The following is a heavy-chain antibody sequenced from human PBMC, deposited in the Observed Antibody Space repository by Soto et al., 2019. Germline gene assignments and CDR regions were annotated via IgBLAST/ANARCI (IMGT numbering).Heavy chain of an antibody. Sequence: SETLSLTCTVSGGSISSYYWSWIRQPPGKGLEWIGYIYFGGSFNYNPSLTSRATISVETSKNQFSMKLTSVTASDTAVYYCARSYYDSTGLAVDPWGQGTLVTVSS. D-gene: IGHD3-22*01. J-gene: IGHJ5*02. CDR3: ARSYYDSTGLAVDP. CDR1: GGSISSYY. CDR2: IYFGGSF. V-gene: IGHV4-59*08.